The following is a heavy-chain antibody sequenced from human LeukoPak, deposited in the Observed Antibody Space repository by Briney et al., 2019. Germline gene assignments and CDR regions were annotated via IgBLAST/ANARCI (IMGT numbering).Heavy chain of an antibody. Sequence: GGSLRLSCAASGFTVSSNYMSWVRQAPGKGLEWVSVIYSGGSTYYADSVKGRFTISRDNSKNTLYLQMNSLRAEDTAVYYCARDRRTRDGYEEYAFDIWGQGTMVTVSS. V-gene: IGHV3-66*01. CDR2: IYSGGST. CDR1: GFTVSSNY. J-gene: IGHJ3*02. D-gene: IGHD5-24*01. CDR3: ARDRRTRDGYEEYAFDI.